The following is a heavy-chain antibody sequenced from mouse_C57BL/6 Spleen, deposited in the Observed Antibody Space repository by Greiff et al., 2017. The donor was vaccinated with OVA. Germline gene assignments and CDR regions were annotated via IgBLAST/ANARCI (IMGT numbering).Heavy chain of an antibody. J-gene: IGHJ2*01. CDR2: IDPSDSET. CDR1: GYTFTSYW. V-gene: IGHV1-52*01. CDR3: ALYYDYDYFDY. D-gene: IGHD2-4*01. Sequence: QVHVKQPGAELVRPGSSVKLSCKASGYTFTSYWMHWVKQRPIQGLEWIGNIDPSDSETHYNQKFKDKATLTVDKSSSTAYMQLSSLTSEDSAVYYCALYYDYDYFDYWGQGTTLTVSS.